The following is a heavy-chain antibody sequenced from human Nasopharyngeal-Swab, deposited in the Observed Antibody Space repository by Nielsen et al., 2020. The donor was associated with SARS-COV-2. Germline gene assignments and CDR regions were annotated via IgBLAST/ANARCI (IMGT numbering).Heavy chain of an antibody. Sequence: GSLRLSCTVSGCSISSYYWSWIRQPPGKGLEWIGYIYYSGSTNYNPSLKSRVTISVDTSKNQFSLKLSSVTAADTAVYYCARSSSGWYDYWGQGTLVTVSS. CDR3: ARSSSGWYDY. D-gene: IGHD6-19*01. CDR2: IYYSGST. V-gene: IGHV4-59*01. J-gene: IGHJ4*02. CDR1: GCSISSYY.